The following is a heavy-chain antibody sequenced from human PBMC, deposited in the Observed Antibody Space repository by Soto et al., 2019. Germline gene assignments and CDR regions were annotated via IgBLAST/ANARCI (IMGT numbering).Heavy chain of an antibody. CDR1: GFTFSNAW. J-gene: IGHJ3*02. Sequence: GGSLRLSCAASGFTFSNAWMSWVRQAPGKGLEWVGRIKSKTDGGTTDYAAPVKGRFTISIDDSKNTLYLQMNSLKTEDTAVYYCTTEQRYSSSFDAFDIWGQGTMVTVSS. D-gene: IGHD6-6*01. CDR2: IKSKTDGGTT. CDR3: TTEQRYSSSFDAFDI. V-gene: IGHV3-15*01.